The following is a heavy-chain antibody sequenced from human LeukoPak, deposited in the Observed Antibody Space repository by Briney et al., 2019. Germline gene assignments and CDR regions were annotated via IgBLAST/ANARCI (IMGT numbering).Heavy chain of an antibody. CDR2: IYYSGTT. J-gene: IGHJ4*02. CDR1: GVSISSGGYY. D-gene: IGHD3-9*01. CDR3: ARTLVAQLTDY. Sequence: PSETLSLTCTVSGVSISSGGYYWSCIRPRPGQGLVWIGYIYYSGTTYSNPSINSRATISVDTTKNQFSLKLSSVTAADTAVYYCARTLVAQLTDYWGQGTLVTVSS. V-gene: IGHV4-31*03.